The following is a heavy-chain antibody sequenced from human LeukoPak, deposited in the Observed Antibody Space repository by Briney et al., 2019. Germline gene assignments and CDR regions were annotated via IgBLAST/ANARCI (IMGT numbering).Heavy chain of an antibody. J-gene: IGHJ4*02. V-gene: IGHV4-34*01. Sequence: SETLSLTCTVSGGSISSYYWSWIRQPPGKGLEWIGEINHSGSTNYNPSLKSRVTISVDTSKNQFSLKLSSVTAADTAVYYCARGRDSSGYLPDYWGQGTLVTVSS. CDR3: ARGRDSSGYLPDY. CDR2: INHSGST. CDR1: GGSISSYY. D-gene: IGHD3-22*01.